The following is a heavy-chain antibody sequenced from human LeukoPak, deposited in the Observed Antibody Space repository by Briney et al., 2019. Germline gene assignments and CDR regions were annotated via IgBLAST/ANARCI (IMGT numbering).Heavy chain of an antibody. CDR2: IYYSGST. V-gene: IGHV4-59*12. J-gene: IGHJ4*02. D-gene: IGHD1-14*01. CDR1: GGSISSYY. Sequence: PSETLSLTCTVSGGSISSYYWSWIRQPPGKGLEWIGYIYYSGSTNNNPSLKSRVTMSVDTSKNQFSLKLSSVTAADTAVYYCARDPLSLGGPDTRWGQGTLVTVSS. CDR3: ARDPLSLGGPDTR.